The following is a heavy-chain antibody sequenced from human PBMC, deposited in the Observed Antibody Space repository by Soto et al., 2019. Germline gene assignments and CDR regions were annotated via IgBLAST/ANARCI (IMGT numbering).Heavy chain of an antibody. J-gene: IGHJ6*01. CDR3: AREVGYCTDGVCHEIYGLEV. Sequence: SVKVSCKASGGTFNTYGISWVRQAPGQGLEWMGGIIPMFGTTDYAQKFQGRVTITADISTYTAYMELSSLRSEDSAVYYCAREVGYCTDGVCHEIYGLEVWGHGTTVTV. CDR1: GGTFNTYG. CDR2: IIPMFGTT. V-gene: IGHV1-69*06. D-gene: IGHD2-8*01.